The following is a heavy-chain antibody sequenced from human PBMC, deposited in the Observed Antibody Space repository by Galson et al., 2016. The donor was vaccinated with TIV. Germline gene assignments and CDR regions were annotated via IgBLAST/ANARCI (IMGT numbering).Heavy chain of an antibody. J-gene: IGHJ4*02. V-gene: IGHV1-69*06. Sequence: SVKVSCKASGGIFSNYGINWVRQAPGQGLEWMGGTIPIFGTAIYAQKFQGRVTITADRSTTTVYTELRSLRSEDTAVYYCARGALKYHYDSSGYFFDYWGQGTLVTVSS. CDR3: ARGALKYHYDSSGYFFDY. D-gene: IGHD3-22*01. CDR2: TIPIFGTA. CDR1: GGIFSNYG.